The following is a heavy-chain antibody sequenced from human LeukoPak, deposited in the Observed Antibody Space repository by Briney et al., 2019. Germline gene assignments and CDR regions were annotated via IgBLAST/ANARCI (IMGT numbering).Heavy chain of an antibody. CDR3: ATDQGRYDFWSGYYPY. J-gene: IGHJ4*02. D-gene: IGHD3-3*01. V-gene: IGHV1-24*01. CDR2: FDPEDGET. CDR1: GYTLTELS. Sequence: ASVKVSCKVSGYTLTELSMHWVRQAPGKGLEWMGGFDPEDGETIYAQKFQGRVTMTEDTSTDTAYMELSSLRSEDTAVYYCATDQGRYDFWSGYYPYWGQGTLVTVSS.